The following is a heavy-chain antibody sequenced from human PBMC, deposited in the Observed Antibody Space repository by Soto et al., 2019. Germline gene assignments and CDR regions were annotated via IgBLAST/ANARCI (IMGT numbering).Heavy chain of an antibody. CDR2: ISAYNGNT. D-gene: IGHD1-1*01. J-gene: IGHJ4*02. CDR1: GYTFTSYG. CDR3: ARDRDVTTQTPLDY. V-gene: IGHV1-18*01. Sequence: ASVKVSCKASGYTFTSYGISWVRQAPGQGLEWMGWISAYNGNTNYAQKLQGRVTITADKSTSTAYMELSSLRSEDTAVYYCARDRDVTTQTPLDYWGQGTLVTVSS.